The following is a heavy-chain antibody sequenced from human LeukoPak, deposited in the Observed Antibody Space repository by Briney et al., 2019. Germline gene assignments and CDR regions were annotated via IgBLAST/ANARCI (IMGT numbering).Heavy chain of an antibody. D-gene: IGHD1-26*01. CDR3: ARDHLGSDSGSQTYYYYYGMDV. J-gene: IGHJ6*02. CDR1: GYTFTSYD. V-gene: IGHV1-46*01. Sequence: ASVKVSCKASGYTFTSYDINWVRQAPGQGLGWMGIINPSGGSTSYAQKFQGRVTMTRDTSTSTVYMELSSLRSEDTAVYYCARDHLGSDSGSQTYYYYYGMDVWGQGTTVTVSS. CDR2: INPSGGST.